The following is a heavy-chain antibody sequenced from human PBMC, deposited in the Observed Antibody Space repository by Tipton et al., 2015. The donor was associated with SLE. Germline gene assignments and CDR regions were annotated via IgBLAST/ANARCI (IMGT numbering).Heavy chain of an antibody. Sequence: TLSLTCTVSGGSISSGSYYWSWIRQPAGKGLEWIGRIYTSGSTNYNPSLKSRVTISVDTSMNQFSLKLSSVTAADTAVYYCARGCGGDCLIPEYFQHWGQGTLVTVSS. V-gene: IGHV4-61*02. CDR2: IYTSGST. J-gene: IGHJ1*01. D-gene: IGHD2-21*01. CDR1: GGSISSGSYY. CDR3: ARGCGGDCLIPEYFQH.